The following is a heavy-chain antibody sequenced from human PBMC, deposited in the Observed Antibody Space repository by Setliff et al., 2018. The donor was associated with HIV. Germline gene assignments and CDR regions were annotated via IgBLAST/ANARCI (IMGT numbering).Heavy chain of an antibody. CDR3: ARLGSHCKTGFGPPY. D-gene: IGHD2-15*01. CDR2: IYYSGST. J-gene: IGHJ4*02. Sequence: KPSETLSLTCTVSGGSISSSNYYWGWIRPPPGKGLEWFGNIYYSGSTPNNPSLKSRVTISGNTSKNQVSLRLSSVTAADTAVYHCARLGSHCKTGFGPPYWGQGTLVTVSS. V-gene: IGHV4-39*01. CDR1: GGSISSSNYY.